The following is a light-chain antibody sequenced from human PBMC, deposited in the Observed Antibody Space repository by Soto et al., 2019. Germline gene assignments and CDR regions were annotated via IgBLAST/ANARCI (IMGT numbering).Light chain of an antibody. V-gene: IGKV3-11*01. CDR3: QQRRNWPPLT. CDR1: QSVSSY. CDR2: DAS. Sequence: EIVLTQSPATLSLSPGXRATLSCRASQSVSSYLAWYQQNPGQAPRLLIYDASNRATGIPARFSGSGSGTDFTLTISSLEPEDFAVYYCQQRRNWPPLTFGGGTKVDIK. J-gene: IGKJ4*01.